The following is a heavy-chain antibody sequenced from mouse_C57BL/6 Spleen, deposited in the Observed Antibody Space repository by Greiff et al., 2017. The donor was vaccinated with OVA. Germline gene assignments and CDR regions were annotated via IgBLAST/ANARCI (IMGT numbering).Heavy chain of an antibody. D-gene: IGHD2-4*01. V-gene: IGHV1-36*01. CDR1: GFTFTDYY. Sequence: VQLKESGPVLVKPGPSVKISCKASGFTFTDYYMHWVKQSHGQSLEWIGLVYPYNGGTSYTQQFKGKATLTVDTSSSTAYMELNSLTSEDSAVYYCARYHDYDGFAYWGQGTLVTVSA. J-gene: IGHJ3*01. CDR2: VYPYNGGT. CDR3: ARYHDYDGFAY.